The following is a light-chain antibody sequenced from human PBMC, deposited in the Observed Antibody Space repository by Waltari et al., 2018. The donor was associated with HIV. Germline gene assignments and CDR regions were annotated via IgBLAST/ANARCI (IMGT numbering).Light chain of an antibody. Sequence: QPALTQPPSASGSPGQSVTISCTGTSRDIGTYTSVSWYQQHPGRAPKLLIYEVNKRPSGVPDRFSGSKSANTASLSVSGIQVADEADYYCSSYAGNNNYVFGTGTRVTVL. J-gene: IGLJ1*01. CDR1: SRDIGTYTS. CDR2: EVN. V-gene: IGLV2-8*01. CDR3: SSYAGNNNYV.